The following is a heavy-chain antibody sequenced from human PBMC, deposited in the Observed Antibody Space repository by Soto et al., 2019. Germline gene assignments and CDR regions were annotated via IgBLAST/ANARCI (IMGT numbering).Heavy chain of an antibody. Sequence: ASVKVSCKASGYAFTSYGISWVRQAPGQGLEWMGWISAYNGNTNYAQKLQGRVTMTTDTSTSTAYMELRSLRSDDTAVYYCARDEYSSSSGWFDPWGQGTLVTVSS. CDR2: ISAYNGNT. J-gene: IGHJ5*02. D-gene: IGHD6-6*01. CDR1: GYAFTSYG. CDR3: ARDEYSSSSGWFDP. V-gene: IGHV1-18*01.